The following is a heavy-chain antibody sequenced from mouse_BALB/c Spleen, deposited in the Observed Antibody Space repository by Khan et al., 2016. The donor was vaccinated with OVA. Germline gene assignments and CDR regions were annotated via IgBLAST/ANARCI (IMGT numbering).Heavy chain of an antibody. D-gene: IGHD2-2*01. Sequence: EVQLQESGPGLVKPSQSLSLTCSVTGYSITSGYYWNWNRQFPGNKLEWMGFISYDGNNNFNPYLKNRISITRDTSKNQFFLQLNCVTTEDTGTYCCAVGKWLRACFAYWGQGTLVTVSA. CDR3: AVGKWLRACFAY. J-gene: IGHJ3*01. CDR2: ISYDGNN. CDR1: GYSITSGYY. V-gene: IGHV3-6*02.